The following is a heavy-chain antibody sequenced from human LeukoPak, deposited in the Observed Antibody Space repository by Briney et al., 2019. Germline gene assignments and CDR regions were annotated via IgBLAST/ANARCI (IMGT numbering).Heavy chain of an antibody. D-gene: IGHD2-21*02. Sequence: SETLSLTCAVYGGSFSPYYWSWIRQPPGKGLEWIGEINHSGSTNYNPSLKSRVTISVDTSKNRFSLRLSSVTAADTAVYYCARGGFYCGGDCYVDYWGQGTLVTVSS. J-gene: IGHJ4*02. CDR2: INHSGST. CDR1: GGSFSPYY. CDR3: ARGGFYCGGDCYVDY. V-gene: IGHV4-34*01.